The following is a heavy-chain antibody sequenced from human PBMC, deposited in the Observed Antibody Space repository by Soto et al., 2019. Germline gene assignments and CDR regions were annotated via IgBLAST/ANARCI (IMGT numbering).Heavy chain of an antibody. J-gene: IGHJ4*02. V-gene: IGHV1-69*13. CDR2: IIPIFGTA. CDR3: ARGTSVGTFHYEPFDY. CDR1: GGTFSSYA. Sequence: SVKVSCKASGGTFSSYAISWVRQAPGQGLEWMGGIIPIFGTANYAQKFQGRVTITADESTSTAYMELSSLRSEDTAVYYCARGTSVGTFHYEPFDYWGQGTLVTVSS. D-gene: IGHD4-17*01.